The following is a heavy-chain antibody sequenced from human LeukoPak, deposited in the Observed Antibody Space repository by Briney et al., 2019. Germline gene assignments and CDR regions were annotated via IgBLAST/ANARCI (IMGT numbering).Heavy chain of an antibody. J-gene: IGHJ4*02. V-gene: IGHV3-30*18. CDR1: GFTFSSYG. D-gene: IGHD5-24*01. CDR2: ISYDGSNK. Sequence: PGGSQRLSCAASGFTFSSYGMHWVRQAPGKGLEWVAVISYDGSNKYYADSVKGRFTISRDNSKNTLYLQMNSLRAEDTAVYYCAKAPPPDGYNYGGFDYWGQGTLVTVSS. CDR3: AKAPPPDGYNYGGFDY.